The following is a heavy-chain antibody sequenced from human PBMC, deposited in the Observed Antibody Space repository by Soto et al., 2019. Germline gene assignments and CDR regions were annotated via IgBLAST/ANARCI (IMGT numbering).Heavy chain of an antibody. CDR1: GFPFSAFS. J-gene: IGHJ3*02. D-gene: IGHD2-15*01. V-gene: IGHV3-48*02. Sequence: GGSLRLSCASSGFPFSAFSMNWVRQAPGKGLEWVAYISSSGSTIYYADSVKGRFTISRDNAKTSLYLQMDSLRDEDTAVHYCAREGGRHCSPSRCYNAFDIWGQGTTVTVSS. CDR2: ISSSGSTI. CDR3: AREGGRHCSPSRCYNAFDI.